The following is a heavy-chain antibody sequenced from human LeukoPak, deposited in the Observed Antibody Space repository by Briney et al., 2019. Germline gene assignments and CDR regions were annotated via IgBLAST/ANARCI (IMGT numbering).Heavy chain of an antibody. CDR3: ARRVTGRGTFYFDY. CDR1: GFAFSSQA. V-gene: IGHV3-23*01. J-gene: IGHJ4*02. CDR2: ISDSGSLT. D-gene: IGHD3-16*01. Sequence: PGGSLRLSCAASGFAFSSQAMGWVRQAPGKGLEWVSVISDSGSLTYYADSVKGRFTISRDNSKNTLFLQMNSLRAEDTAVYYCARRVTGRGTFYFDYWGQGSPITVSS.